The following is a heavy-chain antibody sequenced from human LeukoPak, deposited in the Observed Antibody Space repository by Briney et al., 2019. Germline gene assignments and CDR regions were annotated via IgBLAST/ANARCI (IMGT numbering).Heavy chain of an antibody. CDR2: ISSSGSTI. V-gene: IGHV3-48*03. CDR3: ARDRPDYGDYPPHFDY. J-gene: IGHJ4*02. D-gene: IGHD4-17*01. Sequence: GGSLRLSCTASGFTFGDYAMNWVRQAPGKGLEWVSYISSSGSTIYHADSVKGRFTISRDNAKNSLYLQMNSLRAEDTAVYYCARDRPDYGDYPPHFDYWGQGTLVTVSS. CDR1: GFTFGDYA.